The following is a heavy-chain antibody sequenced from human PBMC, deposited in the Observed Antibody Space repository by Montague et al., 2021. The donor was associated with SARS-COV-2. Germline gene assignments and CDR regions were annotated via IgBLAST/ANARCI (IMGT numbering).Heavy chain of an antibody. CDR2: KYYSGST. V-gene: IGHV4-39*01. Sequence: SETLSLTCTVSGASISSRSYYWGWIRQPPGKGLEWIGFKYYSGSTYYNPTLKSRVTISVYTSKNQFSLKLSSVTAADTAVYYCATLPSGITIFGVVQGYYFDDWGQGTLVTVSS. CDR3: ATLPSGITIFGVVQGYYFDD. D-gene: IGHD3-3*01. CDR1: GASISSRSYY. J-gene: IGHJ4*02.